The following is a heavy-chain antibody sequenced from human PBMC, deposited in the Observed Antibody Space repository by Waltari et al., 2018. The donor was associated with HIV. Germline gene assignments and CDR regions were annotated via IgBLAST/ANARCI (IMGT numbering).Heavy chain of an antibody. CDR3: VRGPNAWVGVDY. V-gene: IGHV3-74*01. J-gene: IGHJ4*02. CDR1: GFTFRRYW. D-gene: IGHD3-10*01. CDR2: LNTDGSHT. Sequence: EVQLVESGGGLVQPGGSLRLSCAASGFTFRRYWMPWVRQPPGKGLVWVARLNTDGSHTGYADSVRGRFTISRDNAKSTLYLQMNSLKVEDMAVYYCVRGPNAWVGVDYWGPGTLVTVSS.